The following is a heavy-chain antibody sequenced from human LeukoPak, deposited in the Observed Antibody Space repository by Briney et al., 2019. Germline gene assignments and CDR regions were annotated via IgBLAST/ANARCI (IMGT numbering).Heavy chain of an antibody. CDR1: GGTFSSYA. V-gene: IGHV1-69*13. D-gene: IGHD3-3*01. Sequence: SVKVSCKASGGTFSSYAISWVRQAPGQGLEWMGGIIPIFGTANYAQKFQGRVTITADESTSTAYMELSSLRSEDTAVYFCARVGVGDSFWFDYWGQGTLVTVSS. CDR3: ARVGVGDSFWFDY. J-gene: IGHJ4*02. CDR2: IIPIFGTA.